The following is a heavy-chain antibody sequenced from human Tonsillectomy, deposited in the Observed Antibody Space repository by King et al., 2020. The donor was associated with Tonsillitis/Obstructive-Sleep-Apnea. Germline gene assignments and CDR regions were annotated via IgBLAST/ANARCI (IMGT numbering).Heavy chain of an antibody. CDR1: GFTFSSYE. V-gene: IGHV3-48*03. CDR3: ARSDYDFWSGYYRGGYYYYYYYMGV. D-gene: IGHD3-3*01. Sequence: VQLVESGGGLVQPGGSLRLSCAASGFTFSSYEMNWVRQAPGKGLEWVSYISSSGSTIYYADSVKGRFTISRDNAKNSLYLQMNSLRAEDTAVYYCARSDYDFWSGYYRGGYYYYYYYMGVWGKGTTVTVSS. CDR2: ISSSGSTI. J-gene: IGHJ6*03.